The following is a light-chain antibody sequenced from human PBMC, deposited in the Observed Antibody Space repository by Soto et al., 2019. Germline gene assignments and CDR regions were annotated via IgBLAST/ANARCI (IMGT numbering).Light chain of an antibody. J-gene: IGLJ3*02. CDR3: SSHAGSRWV. CDR2: EVD. Sequence: QSVLTQPASVSGSPGQSITISCSGTTSDVGIYNLVSWYQQHPGKAPKLVIYEVDKRPSGVSNRFSGSRSGNTASLTISGLQSEDEADYYCSSHAGSRWVFGGGTKLTVL. CDR1: TSDVGIYNL. V-gene: IGLV2-23*02.